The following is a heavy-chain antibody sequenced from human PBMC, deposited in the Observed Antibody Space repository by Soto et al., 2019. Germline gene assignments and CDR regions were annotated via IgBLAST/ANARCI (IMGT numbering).Heavy chain of an antibody. CDR3: AKDRPNYYGSGGGYYKAGGDY. Sequence: EVQLLGSGGGLVQPGGSLRLSCAASGLTFSTYAMSWVRQAPGKGLEWVSSISGNGANTYYTDSVKGRFIISRDNSKNTLFLQMNSLSAEDTALYHCAKDRPNYYGSGGGYYKAGGDYWGQGTLVTVSS. V-gene: IGHV3-23*01. CDR2: ISGNGANT. J-gene: IGHJ4*02. D-gene: IGHD3-10*01. CDR1: GLTFSTYA.